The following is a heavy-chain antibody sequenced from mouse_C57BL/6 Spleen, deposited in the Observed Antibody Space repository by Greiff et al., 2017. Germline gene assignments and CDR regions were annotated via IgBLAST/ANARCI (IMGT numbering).Heavy chain of an antibody. Sequence: EVKLVESGGGLVKPGGSLKLSCAASGFTFSDYGMHWVRQAPEKGLEWVAYISSGSSTIYYADTVKGRFTISRDNAKNILFLQMTSLRSEDTAMYYGARVTGPYFDYWGQGTTLTVSS. CDR3: ARVTGPYFDY. D-gene: IGHD4-1*01. V-gene: IGHV5-17*01. J-gene: IGHJ2*01. CDR1: GFTFSDYG. CDR2: ISSGSSTI.